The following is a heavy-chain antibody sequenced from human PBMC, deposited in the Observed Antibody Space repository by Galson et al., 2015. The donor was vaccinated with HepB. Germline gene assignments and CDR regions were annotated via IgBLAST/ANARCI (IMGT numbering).Heavy chain of an antibody. CDR1: GYTFNNYG. V-gene: IGHV1-18*01. CDR3: ARVPLMTGALPDY. CDR2: ISTYNTDT. J-gene: IGHJ4*02. Sequence: SVKVSCKASGYTFNNYGISWVRQAPGQGLEWMGWISTYNTDTKSTQRVQGRVTLTSDTSTSTAYMELRSLRSDDTALYYCARVPLMTGALPDYWGQGTLVTVSS. D-gene: IGHD1-20*01.